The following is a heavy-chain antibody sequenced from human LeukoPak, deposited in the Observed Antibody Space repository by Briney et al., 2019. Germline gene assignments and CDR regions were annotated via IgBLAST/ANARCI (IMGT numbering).Heavy chain of an antibody. V-gene: IGHV3-30*18. J-gene: IGHJ5*02. Sequence: AGGSLRLSCAASGFTFSSNAMHWVRQAPGRGLERVAVVSDDGRYEYYGDSVKGRFTISRDNSKNTLYLQMNSLRDEDTAVYYCAKAGGLRWLPFDPWGQGTLVTVSS. CDR2: VSDDGRYE. CDR3: AKAGGLRWLPFDP. D-gene: IGHD4-23*01. CDR1: GFTFSSNA.